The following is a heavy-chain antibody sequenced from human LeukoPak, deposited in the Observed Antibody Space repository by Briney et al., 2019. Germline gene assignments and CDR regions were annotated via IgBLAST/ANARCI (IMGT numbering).Heavy chain of an antibody. Sequence: SETLSLTCSVSGGSISGYYWSWIRQPPGKGLEWIGYIYYSGSTNYNPSLKSRVTISVDTSKNQFSLKLTSVTAADTAVYYCATLVRGSPYGMDVWGQGTTVTVSS. CDR2: IYYSGST. D-gene: IGHD3-10*01. J-gene: IGHJ6*02. V-gene: IGHV4-59*08. CDR3: ATLVRGSPYGMDV. CDR1: GGSISGYY.